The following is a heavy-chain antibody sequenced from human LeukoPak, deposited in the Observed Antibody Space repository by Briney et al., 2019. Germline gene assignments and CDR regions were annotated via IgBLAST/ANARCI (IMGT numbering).Heavy chain of an antibody. CDR2: IYYSGSA. V-gene: IGHV4-59*12. CDR1: GGSISSYY. Sequence: SETLSLTCTVSGGSISSYYWSWIRQPPGKGLEWIGYIYYSGSANYNASLKSRVTISVDTSKNQFSLKLNSLTAADTAVYYCARGKGDLSMIVMIVTAVEFYFDSWGPGTLVTVSS. CDR3: ARGKGDLSMIVMIVTAVEFYFDS. D-gene: IGHD3-22*01. J-gene: IGHJ4*02.